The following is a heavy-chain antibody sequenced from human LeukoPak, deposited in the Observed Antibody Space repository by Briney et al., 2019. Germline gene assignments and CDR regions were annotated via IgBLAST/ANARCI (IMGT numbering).Heavy chain of an antibody. Sequence: GRSLRLSCAASGFTFSSYGMHWVRQAPGKGLEWVAVISYDGSNKYYADSVKGRFTISRDNSKNTLYLQMNSLRAEDTAVYYCAKIVVVPAATQFDYDYVWGSPNTNPEIDYWGQGTLVTVSS. V-gene: IGHV3-30*18. D-gene: IGHD3-16*01. CDR3: AKIVVVPAATQFDYDYVWGSPNTNPEIDY. CDR1: GFTFSSYG. CDR2: ISYDGSNK. J-gene: IGHJ4*02.